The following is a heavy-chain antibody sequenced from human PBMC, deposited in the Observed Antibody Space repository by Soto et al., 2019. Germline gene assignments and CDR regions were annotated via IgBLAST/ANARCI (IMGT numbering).Heavy chain of an antibody. CDR1: GGSISSSSYY. Sequence: SETLSLTCTVSGGSISSSSYYWGWIRQPPGKGLEWIGSIYYSGSTYYNPSLKSRVTISVDTSKNQFSLKLSSVTAADTAVYYCARLRGYCSGGSCYTYYYYYYYMDVWGKGTTVTVSS. CDR2: IYYSGST. CDR3: ARLRGYCSGGSCYTYYYYYYYMDV. V-gene: IGHV4-39*01. J-gene: IGHJ6*03. D-gene: IGHD2-15*01.